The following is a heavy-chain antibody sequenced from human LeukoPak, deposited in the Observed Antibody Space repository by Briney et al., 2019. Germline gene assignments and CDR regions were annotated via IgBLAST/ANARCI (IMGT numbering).Heavy chain of an antibody. Sequence: SETLSLTCTVSGGSISSYYWSWIRQPPGEGLEWIGYIYYSGTTNYNPSLKSRVTISVDTSKNQISLKLSSVTAADTAVYYCARHYDILTGYSAYAFDIWGQGTMVTVSS. CDR3: ARHYDILTGYSAYAFDI. CDR1: GGSISSYY. D-gene: IGHD3-9*01. CDR2: IYYSGTT. V-gene: IGHV4-59*08. J-gene: IGHJ3*02.